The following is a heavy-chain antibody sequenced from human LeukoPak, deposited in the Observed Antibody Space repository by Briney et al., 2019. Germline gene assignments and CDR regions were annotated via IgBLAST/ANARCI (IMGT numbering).Heavy chain of an antibody. V-gene: IGHV4-30-2*01. Sequence: SQTLSLTCTVSGGSISSGGYYWSWIRQHPGKGLEWIGYIYHSGSTYYNPSLKSRVTISVDRSKNQFSLKLSSVTAADTAVYYCARVAGIAAAALLDYWGQGTLVTVSS. CDR3: ARVAGIAAAALLDY. CDR1: GGSISSGGYY. CDR2: IYHSGST. D-gene: IGHD6-13*01. J-gene: IGHJ4*02.